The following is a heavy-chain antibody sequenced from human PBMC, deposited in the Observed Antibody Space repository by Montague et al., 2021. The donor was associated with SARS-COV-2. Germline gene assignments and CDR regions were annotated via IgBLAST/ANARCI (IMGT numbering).Heavy chain of an antibody. CDR1: SDSISTNY. CDR3: ARAERRDPETHHDNYGKARDL. CDR2: VYYSGSS. V-gene: IGHV4-59*01. D-gene: IGHD3-16*01. Sequence: SETLSLTCTVSSDSISTNYWTWIRQPPGKGLEWIGYVYYSGSSSYNSSLKSRVTISVDTSKNQVSLKLRSVTAADTAVYYCARAERRDPETHHDNYGKARDLWGQGTPVTVSP. J-gene: IGHJ5*02.